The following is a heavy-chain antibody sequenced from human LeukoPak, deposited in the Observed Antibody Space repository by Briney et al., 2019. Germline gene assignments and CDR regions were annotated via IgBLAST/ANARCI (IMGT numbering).Heavy chain of an antibody. Sequence: PGGSLRLSCAASGFTFSNYGMTWVRQAPGKGLEWVSYISSSSSYTNYADSVKGRFTISRDNAKNSLYLQMNSLRAEDTAVYYCARDLAVAATIDYWGQGTLVTVSS. CDR1: GFTFSNYG. CDR3: ARDLAVAATIDY. V-gene: IGHV3-11*05. CDR2: ISSSSSYT. D-gene: IGHD2-15*01. J-gene: IGHJ4*02.